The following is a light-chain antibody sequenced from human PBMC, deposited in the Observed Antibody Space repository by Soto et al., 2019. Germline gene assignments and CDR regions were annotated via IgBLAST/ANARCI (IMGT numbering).Light chain of an antibody. CDR3: QQSHSTPLT. V-gene: IGKV1-39*01. J-gene: IGKJ4*01. Sequence: DIQMTQSPSSLSASVGDRVTITCRASQSISSYLNWYQQKPGKAPKVLISGASSLQSGVPLRFSGSGSGTDLTLTISSLQSEDFASYYCQQSHSTPLTFGGGTKVDIK. CDR2: GAS. CDR1: QSISSY.